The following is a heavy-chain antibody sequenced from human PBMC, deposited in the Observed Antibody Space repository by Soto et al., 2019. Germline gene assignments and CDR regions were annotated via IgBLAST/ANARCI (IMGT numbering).Heavy chain of an antibody. D-gene: IGHD2-15*01. Sequence: QVQLVQSGAAVKKPGASVKVSCKASGFTFTMYGITWVRQAPGQGLEWMGWINPYNGNTNYAQKFQGRVTMTTDTSTSTGYMELRSLRSDDTAVYYCARVVAAAPVYYGMDVWGQGTTVTVSS. V-gene: IGHV1-18*01. CDR2: INPYNGNT. J-gene: IGHJ6*02. CDR1: GFTFTMYG. CDR3: ARVVAAAPVYYGMDV.